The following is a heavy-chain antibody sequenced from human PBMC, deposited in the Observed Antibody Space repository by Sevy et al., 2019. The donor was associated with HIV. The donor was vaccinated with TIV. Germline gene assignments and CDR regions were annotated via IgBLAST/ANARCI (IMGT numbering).Heavy chain of an antibody. J-gene: IGHJ4*02. CDR1: GFTFSSYD. CDR2: ISYDGSNK. V-gene: IGHV3-30-3*01. D-gene: IGHD6-6*01. CDR3: ARARYSRSSLGGVDIDY. Sequence: GGSLRLSCAASGFTFSSYDMHWVRQAPGKGLEWVAVISYDGSNKYYADSVKGRFTISRDKSKITMYLQMNSLRAEDTAVYYCARARYSRSSLGGVDIDYWGQGTLVTVSS.